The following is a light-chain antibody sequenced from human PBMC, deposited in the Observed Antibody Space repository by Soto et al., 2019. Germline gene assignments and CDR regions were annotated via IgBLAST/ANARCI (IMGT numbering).Light chain of an antibody. Sequence: EIVMTQSQATLSVSPGERATLSCSASQSVSSNLAWYQQKPGQAPRLLIYGASTRATGIPARFSGSGSGTQFTLTIRSLQSEDFAVYYCQQYNNWPPWTFGQGTKVEIK. J-gene: IGKJ1*01. V-gene: IGKV3-15*01. CDR1: QSVSSN. CDR2: GAS. CDR3: QQYNNWPPWT.